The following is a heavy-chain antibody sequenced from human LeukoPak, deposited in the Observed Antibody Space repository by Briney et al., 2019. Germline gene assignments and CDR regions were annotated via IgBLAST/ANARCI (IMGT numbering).Heavy chain of an antibody. J-gene: IGHJ5*02. CDR3: ARETRVRWTDH. CDR1: GFTFSDYY. CDR2: ISSSGTTI. Sequence: PGGSLRLSCAASGFTFSDYYMSWIRQAPGKGLEWLSYISSSGTTIYYAGSVKGRFTISRDNAKNSLYLQMNSLRAEDTAVYYCARETRVRWTDHWGQGILVTVSS. D-gene: IGHD5-24*01. V-gene: IGHV3-11*04.